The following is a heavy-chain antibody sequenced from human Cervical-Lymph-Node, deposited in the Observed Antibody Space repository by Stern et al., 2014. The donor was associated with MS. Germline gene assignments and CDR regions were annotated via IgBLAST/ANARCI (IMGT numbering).Heavy chain of an antibody. CDR1: GFTFSSYS. J-gene: IGHJ4*02. Sequence: DVQLLESGGGLVTPGGSLRLSCAASGFTFSSYSMNWVRQAPGKGLEWVSSIRSSSSYIYYADSVKGRFTISRDNAKNSLYLQMNSLRAEDTAVYYCARDNGLYYYGSGSYHFDYWGQGTLVTVSS. V-gene: IGHV3-21*01. CDR2: IRSSSSYI. D-gene: IGHD3-10*01. CDR3: ARDNGLYYYGSGSYHFDY.